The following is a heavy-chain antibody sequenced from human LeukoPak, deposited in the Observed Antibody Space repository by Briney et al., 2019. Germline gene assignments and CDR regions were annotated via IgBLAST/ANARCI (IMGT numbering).Heavy chain of an antibody. Sequence: GGSLRLSCAASGFSVTSNHMNWVRQAPGKGLEWVSIIYTGGTTHYADSLNDRFTISRDDSIDTLYLQMNSLRAEDTAVYYCARDSSSYYFDYWGQGTLVTVSS. J-gene: IGHJ4*02. D-gene: IGHD6-6*01. CDR3: ARDSSSYYFDY. V-gene: IGHV3-66*01. CDR2: IYTGGTT. CDR1: GFSVTSNH.